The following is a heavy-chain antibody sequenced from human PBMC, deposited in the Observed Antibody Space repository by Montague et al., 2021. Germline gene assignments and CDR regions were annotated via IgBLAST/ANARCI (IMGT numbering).Heavy chain of an antibody. CDR3: ARDNCSDGVCFLDY. Sequence: SETLSLTCTVSGGSISSSNHYWGWIRPTPGKGLDWIGSIFRNGDCFYNPSLKSPVIIAVDTSGNQLPLRLTSVTAAATAVYYCARDNCSDGVCFLDYWGQGTLVAVSS. J-gene: IGHJ4*02. D-gene: IGHD2-8*01. CDR1: GGSISSSNHY. CDR2: IFRNGDC. V-gene: IGHV4-39*06.